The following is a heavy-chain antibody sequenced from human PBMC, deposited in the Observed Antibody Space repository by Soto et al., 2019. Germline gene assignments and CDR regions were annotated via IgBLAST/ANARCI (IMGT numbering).Heavy chain of an antibody. CDR2: IYCDDDK. CDR1: GFSLSTSGVG. D-gene: IGHD5-12*01. J-gene: IGHJ5*02. CDR3: APTSGYDSVACWFDP. V-gene: IGHV2-5*02. Sequence: QITLKESGPTLVKPTQTLTLTCTFSGFSLSTSGVGVGWIRQPPGKALEWLALIYCDDDKRYSPSLKSRLTITKDTSKNQVVLTMTNMDPVDTATHYCAPTSGYDSVACWFDPWGQGTLVTVSS.